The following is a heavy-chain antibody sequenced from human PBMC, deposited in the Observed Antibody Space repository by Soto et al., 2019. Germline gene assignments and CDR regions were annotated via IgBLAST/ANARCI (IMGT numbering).Heavy chain of an antibody. CDR2: ISSGSSNI. V-gene: IGHV3-21*01. D-gene: IGHD2-15*01. CDR1: GFAFRSYN. CDR3: ASATVVAATFDF. Sequence: EVQLVESGGGLVKPGGSLTLSCAASGFAFRSYNMNWVRQAPGKGLEWVASISSGSSNIYYADSVKGRFTISRDNAKNSLFLQMDRLRAADSAVYYFASATVVAATFDFWGQGTLVTVSS. J-gene: IGHJ4*02.